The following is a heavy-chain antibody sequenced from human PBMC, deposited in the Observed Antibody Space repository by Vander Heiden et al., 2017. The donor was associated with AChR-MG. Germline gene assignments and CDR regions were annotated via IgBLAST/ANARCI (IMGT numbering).Heavy chain of an antibody. CDR3: AKLGDYGDFYGMDV. Sequence: EVQLLESGGGLVQPGGSLRRSCAASGFTVRSYAMTWVRQAPGKGLEWVSTISGSGGSTYYADSVKGRLTISRDNFKNTLYLQMNSLRAEDTAIYYCAKLGDYGDFYGMDVWGQGSTVTVSS. CDR2: ISGSGGST. V-gene: IGHV3-23*01. D-gene: IGHD4-17*01. CDR1: GFTVRSYA. J-gene: IGHJ6*02.